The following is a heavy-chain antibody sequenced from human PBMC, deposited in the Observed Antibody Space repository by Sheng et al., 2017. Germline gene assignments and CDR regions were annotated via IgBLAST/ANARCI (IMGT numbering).Heavy chain of an antibody. CDR3: ARGLYGDAVGFDY. CDR2: LNVDGSTT. D-gene: IGHD4-17*01. Sequence: VQLVQSGAEVKKPGSSAKVSCKTSGFNFRSYWMHWVHQAPETGLVWVSRLNVDGSTTTYADSVQGRFIISRDNANSKVYLQMNSLRLDDTAVYFCARGLYGDAVGFDYWGQGSLVSVSS. J-gene: IGHJ4*02. CDR1: GFNFRSYW. V-gene: IGHV3-74*02.